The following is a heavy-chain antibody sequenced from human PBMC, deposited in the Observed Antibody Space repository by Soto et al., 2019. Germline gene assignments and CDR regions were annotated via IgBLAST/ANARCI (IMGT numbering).Heavy chain of an antibody. J-gene: IGHJ6*02. Sequence: QVQLVQSGAEVKKPGSSVKVSCKASGGTFGSYAISWVRQAPGQGLEWMGGVIPIPGTAKYAQKFQGRVTIAADESTCTAYMELSSLRSEATAVYYCARSQGSSTSLEIYYYYYYGMDVWGQGTTVTVSS. D-gene: IGHD2-2*01. CDR3: ARSQGSSTSLEIYYYYYYGMDV. CDR2: VIPIPGTA. CDR1: GGTFGSYA. V-gene: IGHV1-69*01.